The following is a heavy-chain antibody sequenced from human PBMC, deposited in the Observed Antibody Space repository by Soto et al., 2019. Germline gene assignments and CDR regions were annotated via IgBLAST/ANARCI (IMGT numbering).Heavy chain of an antibody. CDR1: GGSIDSSS. CDR3: ARGHEFFDY. V-gene: IGHV4-59*08. Sequence: PSETLSLTCTVSGGSIDSSSWSWIRQPPGKGLEWIGYIYHSGSTNHNPSLKSRVTISVDTSRNQFSLKLSSVTAADTAVYYCARGHEFFDYWGQGILVTVSS. CDR2: IYHSGST. J-gene: IGHJ4*02. D-gene: IGHD3-10*01.